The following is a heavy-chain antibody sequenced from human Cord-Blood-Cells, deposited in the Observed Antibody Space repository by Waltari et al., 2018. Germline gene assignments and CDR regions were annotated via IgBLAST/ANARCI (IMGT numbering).Heavy chain of an antibody. CDR1: GYTFTSYG. CDR3: ARPGGSYRDAFDI. Sequence: QVQLVQSGAEVKKPGASVKVSCKASGYTFTSYGISWVRQAPGQGLEWMGWIIGYNGNTSEAQKLQGRVTMTTGTSRSTAYMELRSLSSDDTAVYYCARPGGSYRDAFDIWGQGTMVTVSS. D-gene: IGHD3-16*02. J-gene: IGHJ3*02. V-gene: IGHV1-18*01. CDR2: IIGYNGNT.